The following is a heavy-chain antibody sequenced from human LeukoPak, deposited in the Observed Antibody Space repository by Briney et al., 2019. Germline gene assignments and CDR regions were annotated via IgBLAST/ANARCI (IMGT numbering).Heavy chain of an antibody. Sequence: ASVKVSCKASGYTFTGYYMHWVRQAPGQGLEWMGWINPNSGGTNYAQKFQGRVTMTRDTSISTAYMGLSRLRSDDTAVYYCARARTYSSGLSWFDPWGQGTLVTVSS. CDR2: INPNSGGT. D-gene: IGHD6-19*01. V-gene: IGHV1-2*02. CDR3: ARARTYSSGLSWFDP. CDR1: GYTFTGYY. J-gene: IGHJ5*02.